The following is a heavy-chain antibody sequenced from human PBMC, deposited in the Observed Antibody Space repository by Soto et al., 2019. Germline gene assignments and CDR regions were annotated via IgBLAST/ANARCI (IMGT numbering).Heavy chain of an antibody. D-gene: IGHD3-22*01. CDR1: GGTFSSYA. V-gene: IGHV1-69*13. J-gene: IGHJ6*02. Sequence: SVKVSCKASGGTFSSYAISWVRQAPGQGLEWMGGIIPIFGTANYAQKSQGRVTITADESTSTAYMELSSLRSEDTAVYYCARVEDYYDSSGSIPVDVWGQGTTVTVSS. CDR2: IIPIFGTA. CDR3: ARVEDYYDSSGSIPVDV.